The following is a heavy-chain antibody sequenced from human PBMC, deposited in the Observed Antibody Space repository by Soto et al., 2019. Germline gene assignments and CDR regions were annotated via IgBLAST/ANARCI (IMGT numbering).Heavy chain of an antibody. CDR3: ARIIAASWSYYYYYYGMDV. D-gene: IGHD6-13*01. V-gene: IGHV1-8*01. CDR1: GYTFNSYH. J-gene: IGHJ6*02. Sequence: ASVKVSCKSSGYTFNSYHINWVRQATGQGLEWMGSMNPNSGNTSFAQKFQGRVTKTRSTSISTAYVELSSLRSEDTAVYYCARIIAASWSYYYYYYGMDVWGQGTTVTVSS. CDR2: MNPNSGNT.